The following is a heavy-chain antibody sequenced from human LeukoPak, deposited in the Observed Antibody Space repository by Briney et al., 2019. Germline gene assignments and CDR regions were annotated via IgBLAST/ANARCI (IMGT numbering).Heavy chain of an antibody. CDR2: MNPKIGNS. CDR3: ARGLGPVNVDWLDWFDP. V-gene: IGHV1-8*01. D-gene: IGHD3-9*01. CDR1: GYTFTDYD. J-gene: IGHJ5*02. Sequence: ASVKVSCKTSGYTFTDYDINWVRQAAGQGLEWMGWMNPKIGNSGYAEKFQGRVTMTRDTSTSTAHMELSSLRSEDTAVYFCARGLGPVNVDWLDWFDPWGQGTLVTVSS.